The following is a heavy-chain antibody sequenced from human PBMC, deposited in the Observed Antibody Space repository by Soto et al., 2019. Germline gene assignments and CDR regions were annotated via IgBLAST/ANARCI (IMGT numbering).Heavy chain of an antibody. CDR1: GYTFTSHK. CDR2: MDPDSGKT. J-gene: IGHJ5*02. D-gene: IGHD3-3*01. CDR3: ARRHVDYWGGFTWCDP. Sequence: QVQLVQSGAEVKKPGASVKVSCKASGYTFTSHKINWVRQATGQGLEWMGWMDPDSGKTAYVQKFQGRVTMTRNTSIGTAYMELNSLRSEDTALYYCARRHVDYWGGFTWCDPWGQGTLVNVSS. V-gene: IGHV1-8*01.